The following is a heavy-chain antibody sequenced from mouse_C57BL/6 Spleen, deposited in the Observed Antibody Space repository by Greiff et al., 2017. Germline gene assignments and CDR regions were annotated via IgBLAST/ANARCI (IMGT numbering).Heavy chain of an antibody. V-gene: IGHV1-64*01. D-gene: IGHD3-3*01. CDR3: ARVGGHRYFDY. Sequence: QVQLQQSGAELVKPGASVKLSCKASGYTFTSYWMHWVKQRPGQGLEWIGMIHPNSGSTNYNEKFKSKATLTVDKSSSTAYMQLSSLTSEDPAVYYCARVGGHRYFDYWGQGTTLTVSS. CDR1: GYTFTSYW. J-gene: IGHJ2*01. CDR2: IHPNSGST.